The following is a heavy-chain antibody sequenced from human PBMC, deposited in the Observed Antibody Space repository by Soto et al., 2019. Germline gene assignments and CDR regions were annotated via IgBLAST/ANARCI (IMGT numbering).Heavy chain of an antibody. Sequence: LRLSCAASGFTFDDYAMHWVRQAPGKGLEWVSGISWNSGSIGYADSVKGRFTISRDNAKNSLYLQMNSLRAEDTALYYCAKVRWGSGGMDVWGQGTTVTVS. V-gene: IGHV3-9*01. CDR3: AKVRWGSGGMDV. D-gene: IGHD7-27*01. CDR1: GFTFDDYA. CDR2: ISWNSGSI. J-gene: IGHJ6*02.